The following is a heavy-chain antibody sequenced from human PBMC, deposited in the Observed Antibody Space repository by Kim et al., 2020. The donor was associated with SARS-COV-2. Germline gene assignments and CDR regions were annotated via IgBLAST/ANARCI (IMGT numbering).Heavy chain of an antibody. J-gene: IGHJ4*02. CDR2: IYYSGST. D-gene: IGHD3-3*01. V-gene: IGHV4-31*03. CDR3: ARAEGSITIFGVVIQNFDY. Sequence: SETLSLTCTVSGGSISSGGYYWSWIRQHPGKGLEWIGYIYYSGSTYYNPSLKSRVTISVDTSKNQFSLKLSSVTAADMAVYYCARAEGSITIFGVVIQNFDYWGQGTLVTVSS. CDR1: GGSISSGGYY.